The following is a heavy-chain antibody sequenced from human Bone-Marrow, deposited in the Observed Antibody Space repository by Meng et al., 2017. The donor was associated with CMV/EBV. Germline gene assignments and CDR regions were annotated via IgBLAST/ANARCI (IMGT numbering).Heavy chain of an antibody. CDR2: INPNSGGT. V-gene: IGHV1-2*02. CDR3: ARAPSTFGGVIVRPPDY. J-gene: IGHJ4*02. D-gene: IGHD3-16*02. CDR1: VYTFTGYY. Sequence: ASVKVSCKASVYTFTGYYMHWVRQAPGQGLEWMGWINPNSGGTNYAQKFQGRVTMTRDTSISTAYMELSRLRSDDTAVYYCARAPSTFGGVIVRPPDYWGQGTLVTVSS.